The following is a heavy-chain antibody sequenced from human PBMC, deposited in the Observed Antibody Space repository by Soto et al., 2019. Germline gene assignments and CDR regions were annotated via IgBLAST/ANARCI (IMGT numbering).Heavy chain of an antibody. CDR1: GFTFSNYA. CDR2: ISGSGGNT. Sequence: EVQLLESGGDLVQPGESLRLSCAASGFTFSNYAMSWVRQAPGKGLEWVSTISGSGGNTYYADSVQGRFTISRHNSENMVYLQMNSLTAEDTAVYYCAKGKANTVFGVDTLFDYWGQGTLVTVSS. D-gene: IGHD3-3*01. CDR3: AKGKANTVFGVDTLFDY. V-gene: IGHV3-23*01. J-gene: IGHJ4*02.